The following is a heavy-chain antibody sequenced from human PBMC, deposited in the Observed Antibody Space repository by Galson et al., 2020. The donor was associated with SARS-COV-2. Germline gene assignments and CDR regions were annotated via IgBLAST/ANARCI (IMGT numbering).Heavy chain of an antibody. CDR1: GYIFNNYA. CDR3: ARGAGAWFGELLDY. D-gene: IGHD3-10*01. Sequence: ASVKVSCKASGYIFNNYALNWLRQAPGQGLEWMAWINTNTGNPTYAQGFTGRFAFSLDTSISTAYLQISSLKAEDTAIYYCARGAGAWFGELLDYWGQGTLVTVSS. V-gene: IGHV7-4-1*02. CDR2: INTNTGNP. J-gene: IGHJ4*02.